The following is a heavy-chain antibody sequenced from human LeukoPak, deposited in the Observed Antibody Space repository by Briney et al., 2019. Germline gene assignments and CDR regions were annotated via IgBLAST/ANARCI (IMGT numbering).Heavy chain of an antibody. CDR3: TTRPGYSDYQDY. V-gene: IGHV3-73*01. D-gene: IGHD4-11*01. CDR2: IRSKANSYAT. Sequence: PGGSLRLSCAASGFTFSGSAMHWVRQASGKGLEWVGRIRSKANSYATAYAASVKGRFTISRDDSKNTAYLQMNSLKTEDTAVYYCTTRPGYSDYQDYWGQGTLVTVSS. J-gene: IGHJ4*02. CDR1: GFTFSGSA.